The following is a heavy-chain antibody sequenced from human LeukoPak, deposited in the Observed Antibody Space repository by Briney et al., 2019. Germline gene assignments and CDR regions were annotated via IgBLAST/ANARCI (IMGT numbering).Heavy chain of an antibody. CDR2: ISSSSSDT. D-gene: IGHD2-8*01. CDR1: GFTFSDYY. J-gene: IGHJ3*01. Sequence: GGSLRPSCAASGFTFSDYYMSWIRQAPGKGLEWVSSISSSSSDTKYADSVKGRFTISRDNAKKSLYLQMNSLRAEDTAVYYCARDDGLDVFDVWGQGTAVTVSS. CDR3: ARDDGLDVFDV. V-gene: IGHV3-11*05.